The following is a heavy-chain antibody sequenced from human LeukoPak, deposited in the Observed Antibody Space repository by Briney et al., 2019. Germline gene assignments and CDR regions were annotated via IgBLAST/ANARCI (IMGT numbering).Heavy chain of an antibody. D-gene: IGHD4-17*01. Sequence: GGSLRLSCAAFGFTFSSYEMSWVRQAPGKGLEWVSYISSSGSTMYYADSVRGRFTISRDNTKNSLYLQMNSLRAEDTAVYYCASPMTTVTTNSFDIWGQGTMVTVSS. J-gene: IGHJ3*02. CDR3: ASPMTTVTTNSFDI. V-gene: IGHV3-48*03. CDR2: ISSSGSTM. CDR1: GFTFSSYE.